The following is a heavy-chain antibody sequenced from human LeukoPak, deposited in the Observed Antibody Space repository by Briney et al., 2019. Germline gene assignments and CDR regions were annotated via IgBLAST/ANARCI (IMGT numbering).Heavy chain of an antibody. CDR2: INSGGTTT. CDR3: ARDTYGGFDY. J-gene: IGHJ4*02. D-gene: IGHD4-23*01. CDR1: GFTFSSYW. V-gene: IGHV3-74*01. Sequence: GGSLRLSCAASGFTFSSYWMHWVRQVPGKGLVWVSRINSGGTTTNYADSVKGRFTISRDNAKNSLYLQMNSLRADDTAVYYCARDTYGGFDYWGQGTLVTVSS.